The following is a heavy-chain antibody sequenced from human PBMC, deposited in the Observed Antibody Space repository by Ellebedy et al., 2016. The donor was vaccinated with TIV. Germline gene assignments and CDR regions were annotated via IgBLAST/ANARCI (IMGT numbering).Heavy chain of an antibody. Sequence: GGSLRLSCAASGFTFSSYGMHWVRQAPGKGLEWVAFIRYDGSNKYYADSVKGRFTISRDNSKNTLYLQMNSLRAEDTAVYYCAKDLALLRPLYFQHWGQGTLVTVSS. V-gene: IGHV3-30*02. CDR1: GFTFSSYG. D-gene: IGHD3-22*01. CDR2: IRYDGSNK. CDR3: AKDLALLRPLYFQH. J-gene: IGHJ1*01.